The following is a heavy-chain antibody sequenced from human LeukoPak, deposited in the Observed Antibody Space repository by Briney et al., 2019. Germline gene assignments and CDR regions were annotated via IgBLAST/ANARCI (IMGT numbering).Heavy chain of an antibody. CDR3: AREGYYYDSSGYPDY. CDR2: INPNSGGT. V-gene: IGHV1-2*02. CDR1: GYTFTGYY. Sequence: ASVKVSCKASGYTFTGYYMHWVRQAPGQGLEWMGWINPNSGGTNYAQKFQGRVTMTRDTSISTAYMERSRLRSDDTAVYYCAREGYYYDSSGYPDYWGQGTLVTVSS. D-gene: IGHD3-22*01. J-gene: IGHJ4*02.